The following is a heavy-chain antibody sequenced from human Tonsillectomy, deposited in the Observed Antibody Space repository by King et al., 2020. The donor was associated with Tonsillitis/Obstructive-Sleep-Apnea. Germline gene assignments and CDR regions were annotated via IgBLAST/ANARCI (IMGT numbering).Heavy chain of an antibody. CDR3: ASGGGSWFDY. V-gene: IGHV4-34*12. CDR1: GGSFSGYS. D-gene: IGHD3-16*01. J-gene: IGHJ4*02. CDR2: IIHSGGT. Sequence: VQLQQWGAGLLKPSETLSLTCAVYGGSFSGYSWSWIRQPPGKGLEWIGEIIHSGGTNYNPSLKSRVTISVDTSKNQFSLNLGSVIAADTAVYYCASGGGSWFDYWGQGTLVTVSS.